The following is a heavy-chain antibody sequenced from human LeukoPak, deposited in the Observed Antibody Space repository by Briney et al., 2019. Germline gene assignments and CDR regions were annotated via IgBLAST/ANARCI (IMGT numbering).Heavy chain of an antibody. D-gene: IGHD5-18*01. CDR2: ISYDGSNK. J-gene: IGHJ4*02. V-gene: IGHV3-30*03. CDR1: GFTFSSYS. Sequence: PGGSLRLSCAASGFTFSSYSMNWVRQAPGKGLEWVAVISYDGSNKYYADSVKGRFTISRDNSKNTLYLQMNTLRAEDTAVYYCARSGRRGYSYGYRFKYYFDYWGQGTLVTVSS. CDR3: ARSGRRGYSYGYRFKYYFDY.